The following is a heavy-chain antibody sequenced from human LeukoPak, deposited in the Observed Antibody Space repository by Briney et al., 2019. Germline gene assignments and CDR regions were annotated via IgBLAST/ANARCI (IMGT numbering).Heavy chain of an antibody. CDR3: ARGHYDVLAASYKWTPHY. J-gene: IGHJ4*02. CDR2: ITSGGDYI. Sequence: PGGSLRLPCAASGFTFNTFNMNWVRQAPGKGLEWVSSITSGGDYIYYADSVKGRFTTSRDNAKNSLSLQLNSLRVEDTAVYYCARGHYDVLAASYKWTPHYWGQGTLVTVSS. V-gene: IGHV3-21*01. D-gene: IGHD3-9*01. CDR1: GFTFNTFN.